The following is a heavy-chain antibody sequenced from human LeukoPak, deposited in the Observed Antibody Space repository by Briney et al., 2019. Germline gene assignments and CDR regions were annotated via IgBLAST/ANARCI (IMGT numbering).Heavy chain of an antibody. J-gene: IGHJ4*02. D-gene: IGHD5-12*01. CDR2: ISRSGNSI. CDR1: GFTFSSYE. V-gene: IGHV3-48*03. CDR3: ARPYSANAFDY. Sequence: GGSLRLSCAASGFTFSSYEMNWIRQAPGKGLEWVSYISRSGNSIFYADSVKGRFTISRDNAKNSLYLQVNSLRAEDTAVYYCARPYSANAFDYWGQGTLVTVSS.